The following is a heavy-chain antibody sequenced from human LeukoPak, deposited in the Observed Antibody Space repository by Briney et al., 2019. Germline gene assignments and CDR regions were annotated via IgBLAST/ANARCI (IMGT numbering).Heavy chain of an antibody. CDR1: DDSFSSHY. Sequence: SETLSLTCAVSDDSFSSHYWTWIRQPPGKGLEWIGYISYIGSTNYNPSLKSRVAISIDTSRNQFSLRLSSVTAADTAVYYCARDLVTVTKGFDIWGQGTMVSVSS. J-gene: IGHJ3*02. CDR2: ISYIGST. V-gene: IGHV4-59*11. D-gene: IGHD4-17*01. CDR3: ARDLVTVTKGFDI.